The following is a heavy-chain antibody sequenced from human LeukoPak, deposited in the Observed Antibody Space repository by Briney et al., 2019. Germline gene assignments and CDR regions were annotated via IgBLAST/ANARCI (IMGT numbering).Heavy chain of an antibody. J-gene: IGHJ5*02. CDR2: IYTSGST. D-gene: IGHD3-3*01. Sequence: PSETLSLTCTVSGGSISSGSYYWSWIRQPAGKGLEWIGRIYTSGSTYYNPSLKSRVTISVDTSKNQFSLKLSSVTAADTAVYYCARGSGAIDPWGQGTLVTVSS. V-gene: IGHV4-61*02. CDR3: ARGSGAIDP. CDR1: GGSISSGSYY.